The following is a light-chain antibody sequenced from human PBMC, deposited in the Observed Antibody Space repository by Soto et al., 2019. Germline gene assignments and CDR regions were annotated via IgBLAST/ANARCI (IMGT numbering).Light chain of an antibody. CDR3: QQYGSSIT. CDR1: QSVSSSY. V-gene: IGKV3-20*01. J-gene: IGKJ5*01. CDR2: GAS. Sequence: EILLTQSPGTLSLSPGERATLSCRAGQSVSSSYLAWYQQKPRQAPRLLIYGASSRATGIPDRLSGSGSGTDFTLTISRLESEDFTVYYCQQYGSSITFGQGTRLEIK.